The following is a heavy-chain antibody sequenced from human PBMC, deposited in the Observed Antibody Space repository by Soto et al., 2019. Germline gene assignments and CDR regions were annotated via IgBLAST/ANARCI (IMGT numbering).Heavy chain of an antibody. CDR3: ASGVAATYYYYYYMDV. CDR1: GGSISSYY. V-gene: IGHV4-59*01. D-gene: IGHD2-15*01. J-gene: IGHJ6*03. CDR2: IYYSGST. Sequence: PSETLSLTYTVPGGSISSYYWSWIRQPPGKGLEWIGYIYYSGSTNYNPSLKSRVTISVDTSKNQFSLKLSSVTAADTAVYYCASGVAATYYYYYYMDVWGKGTTVTVSS.